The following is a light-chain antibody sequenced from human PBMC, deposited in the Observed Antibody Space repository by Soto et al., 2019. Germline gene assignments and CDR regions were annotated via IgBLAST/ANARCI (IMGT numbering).Light chain of an antibody. V-gene: IGLV2-23*01. J-gene: IGLJ1*01. CDR1: SSDVGSYNL. Sequence: QSALTQPASVSGSPGQSITISCTGTSSDVGSYNLVSWYQQHPGKAPKLMIYEGSKRHSGVSNRFSGSKSGNTASLTISGLQAEDEADYYCCSYAGSSTYVFGTGTKVTV. CDR3: CSYAGSSTYV. CDR2: EGS.